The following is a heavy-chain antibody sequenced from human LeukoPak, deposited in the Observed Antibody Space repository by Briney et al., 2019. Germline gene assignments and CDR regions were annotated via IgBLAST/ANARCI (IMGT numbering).Heavy chain of an antibody. J-gene: IGHJ4*02. CDR1: GFTFSSYG. CDR3: ARDFSGIDY. D-gene: IGHD1-14*01. Sequence: PGGSLRLSCAASGFTFSSYGMSWVRQAPGKGLEWVSAISGSGGSTYYADSVKGRFIISRDNSKNTLYLQMNSLRAEDTAVYYCARDFSGIDYWGQGTLVTVSS. V-gene: IGHV3-23*01. CDR2: ISGSGGST.